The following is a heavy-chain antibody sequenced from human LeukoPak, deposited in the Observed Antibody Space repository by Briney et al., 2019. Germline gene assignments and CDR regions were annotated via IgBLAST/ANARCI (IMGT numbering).Heavy chain of an antibody. Sequence: GGSLRLSCAASGFTFSSYAMSWVRQAPGKGLEWVSAISGGGGSTYYADSVKGRFTISRDNSKNTLYLQMNSLRAEDTAVYYCAKDHSSSWYVALTDYWGQGTLVTVSS. J-gene: IGHJ4*02. D-gene: IGHD6-13*01. V-gene: IGHV3-23*01. CDR3: AKDHSSSWYVALTDY. CDR1: GFTFSSYA. CDR2: ISGGGGST.